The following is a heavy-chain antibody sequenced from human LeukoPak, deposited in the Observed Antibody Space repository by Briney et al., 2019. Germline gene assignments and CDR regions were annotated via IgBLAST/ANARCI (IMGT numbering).Heavy chain of an antibody. CDR2: IRYDGSNK. CDR1: GFTFSSYG. CDR3: ARMAPYYYGSGRGGY. V-gene: IGHV3-30*02. D-gene: IGHD3-10*01. Sequence: GGSLRLSCAASGFTFSSYGMHWVRQAPGKGLEWVAFIRYDGSNKYYADSVKGRFTISRDNSKNTLYLQMNSLRAEDTAVYYCARMAPYYYGSGRGGYWGQGTLVTVSS. J-gene: IGHJ4*02.